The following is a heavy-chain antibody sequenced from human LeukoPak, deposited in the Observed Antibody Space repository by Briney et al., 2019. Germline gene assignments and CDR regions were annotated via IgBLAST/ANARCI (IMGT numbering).Heavy chain of an antibody. V-gene: IGHV5-51*01. CDR2: IYPGDSDT. CDR3: ARLPYNWNDPYYYYYMDV. Sequence: GESLKISCKGSGYSFTSYWIGWVRQMPGKGLEWMGIIYPGDSDTRYSPSFQGQVTISADKSISTAYLQWSSLKASDTAMYYCARLPYNWNDPYYYYYMDVWGKGTTVTVSS. J-gene: IGHJ6*03. CDR1: GYSFTSYW. D-gene: IGHD1-1*01.